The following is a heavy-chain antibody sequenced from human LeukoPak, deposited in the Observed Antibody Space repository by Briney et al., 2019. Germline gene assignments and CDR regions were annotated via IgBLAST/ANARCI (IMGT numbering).Heavy chain of an antibody. CDR3: ASPYSGYDYNFDH. V-gene: IGHV3-64D*06. J-gene: IGHJ4*02. D-gene: IGHD5-12*01. CDR1: GFTFSSYA. CDR2: ISSNGGST. Sequence: PGGSLRLSCSASGFTFSSYAMHWVRQAPAKGLEYVSSISSNGGSTYYADSVKGRFTISRDNSKNTLFLQMSSLRTEDTAVYYCASPYSGYDYNFDHWGQGTLVTVSS.